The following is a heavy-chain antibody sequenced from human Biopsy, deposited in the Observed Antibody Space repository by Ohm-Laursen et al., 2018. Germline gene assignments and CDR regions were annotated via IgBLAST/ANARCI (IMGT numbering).Heavy chain of an antibody. CDR2: INWNSDKI. D-gene: IGHD4-17*01. J-gene: IGHJ6*02. Sequence: SLRLSCTASGFTFDDHAMHWVRQPPGKGLEWVSGINWNSDKIGYADSVRGRFTISRDNAKNSLYLQMNSLRAEDTAFYYCTKDQDYGDYGMDVWGQGTTVTVSS. V-gene: IGHV3-9*01. CDR3: TKDQDYGDYGMDV. CDR1: GFTFDDHA.